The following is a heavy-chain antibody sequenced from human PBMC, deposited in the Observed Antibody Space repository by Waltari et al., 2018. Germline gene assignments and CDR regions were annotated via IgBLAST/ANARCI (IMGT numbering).Heavy chain of an antibody. Sequence: QVQLQESGPGLVKPSETLSLTCTVSGYSISSGYYWGWIRQPPGKGLEWIGSIYQSCTTYYNPLLTSRVAISVDTSKNQFSLMRSSVTAAYTAVYYCARGGYSSGWTSIPVFDYWGQGTLVTVSS. J-gene: IGHJ4*02. D-gene: IGHD6-19*01. CDR2: IYQSCTT. V-gene: IGHV4-38-2*02. CDR1: GYSISSGYY. CDR3: ARGGYSSGWTSIPVFDY.